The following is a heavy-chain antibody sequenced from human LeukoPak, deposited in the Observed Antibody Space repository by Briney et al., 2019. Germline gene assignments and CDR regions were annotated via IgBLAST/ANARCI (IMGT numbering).Heavy chain of an antibody. CDR2: INPNSGDT. CDR3: ARVRDLTGLLY. CDR1: GYTFSDYY. V-gene: IGHV1-2*02. J-gene: IGHJ4*02. D-gene: IGHD1-14*01. Sequence: ASVKVFCKASGYTFSDYYMHWVRQAPGQGLEWMGWINPNSGDTKCAQNFQGRVTVTMDTSISTAYIELNRLISDDTAVYYCARVRDLTGLLYWGQGTLVTVSS.